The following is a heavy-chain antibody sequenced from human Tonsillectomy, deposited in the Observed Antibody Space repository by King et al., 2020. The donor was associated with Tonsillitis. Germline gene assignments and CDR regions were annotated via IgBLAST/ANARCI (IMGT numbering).Heavy chain of an antibody. J-gene: IGHJ4*02. CDR2: ISYDGSNK. CDR1: GFTFSSYG. V-gene: IGHV3-30*03. Sequence: QLVQSGGGVVQPGRSLRLSCAASGFTFSSYGMHWVRQAPGKGLEWVAVISYDGSNKYYADSVKGRFTISRDNSKNTLYLQMNSLRAEDTAVYYCAMYSSSRDHFDYWGQGTLVTVSS. CDR3: AMYSSSRDHFDY. D-gene: IGHD6-13*01.